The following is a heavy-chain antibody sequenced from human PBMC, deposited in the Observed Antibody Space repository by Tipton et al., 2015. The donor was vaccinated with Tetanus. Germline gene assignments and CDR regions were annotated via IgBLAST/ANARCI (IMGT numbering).Heavy chain of an antibody. J-gene: IGHJ4*02. D-gene: IGHD4-17*01. CDR2: IYSVGST. CDR1: GFTVSSNY. V-gene: IGHV3-66*01. Sequence: SLRLSCVASGFTVSSNYMSWVRQAPGKGLEWVSVIYSVGSTYYADSVKGRFTISRDNFKNTLYLQMNSLRAEDTAVYYCARDRDGDYAAFDYWGQGTLVTVSS. CDR3: ARDRDGDYAAFDY.